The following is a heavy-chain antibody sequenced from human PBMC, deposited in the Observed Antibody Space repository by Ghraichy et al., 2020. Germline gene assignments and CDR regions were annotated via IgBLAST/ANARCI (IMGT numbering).Heavy chain of an antibody. V-gene: IGHV1-18*01. D-gene: IGHD6-13*01. CDR3: ARDLISSSWPNYYYYYMDV. J-gene: IGHJ6*03. CDR1: GYTFTSYG. CDR2: ISAYNGNT. Sequence: ASVKVSCKASGYTFTSYGISWVRQAPGQGLEWMGWISAYNGNTNYAQKLQGRVTMTTDTSTSTAYMELRSLRSDDTAVYYCARDLISSSWPNYYYYYMDVWGKGTTVTVSS.